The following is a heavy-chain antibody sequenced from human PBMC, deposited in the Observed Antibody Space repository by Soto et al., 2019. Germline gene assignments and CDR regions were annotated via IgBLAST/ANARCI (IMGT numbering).Heavy chain of an antibody. J-gene: IGHJ3*02. Sequence: VGSLRLSCAASGFTFSSYAMHWVRQAPGKGLEWVAVISYDGSNKYYADSVKGRFTISRDNSKNTLYLQMNSLRAEDTAVYYCARDREGLRGEAFDIWGQGTMVTVSS. CDR2: ISYDGSNK. D-gene: IGHD4-17*01. CDR3: ARDREGLRGEAFDI. V-gene: IGHV3-30-3*01. CDR1: GFTFSSYA.